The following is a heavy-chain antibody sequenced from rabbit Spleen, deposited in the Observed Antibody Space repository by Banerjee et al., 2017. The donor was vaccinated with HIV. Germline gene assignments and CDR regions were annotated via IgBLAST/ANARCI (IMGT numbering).Heavy chain of an antibody. Sequence: QLVEARGGLVTPGASLKLSCTASCFTISNNYWMNFVRQPPGEGLEWVGNIDPIFGTATSASWVKGRCTISSDNAQTTVELQMMSLTAADTAAYFCAGGRGSGGGDAIDPWGPGTLVTVS. CDR1: CFTISNNY. CDR3: AGGRGSGGGDAIDP. V-gene: IGHV1S7*01. CDR2: IDPIFGTA. J-gene: IGHJ2*01. D-gene: IGHD4-1*01.